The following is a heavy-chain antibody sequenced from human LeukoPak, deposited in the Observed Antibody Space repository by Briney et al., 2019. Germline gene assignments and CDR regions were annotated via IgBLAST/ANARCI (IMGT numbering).Heavy chain of an antibody. Sequence: GGSLRLSCAASGFTFSSYWMSRVRQTPEKGLEFVANINRDGSVRNYVDSVKGRFTISRDNAENSMHLQMNSLRADDTAVYYCARDPGSSAFDSWGQGTLVTVSP. J-gene: IGHJ4*02. CDR1: GFTFSSYW. CDR2: INRDGSVR. V-gene: IGHV3-7*01. CDR3: ARDPGSSAFDS. D-gene: IGHD5/OR15-5a*01.